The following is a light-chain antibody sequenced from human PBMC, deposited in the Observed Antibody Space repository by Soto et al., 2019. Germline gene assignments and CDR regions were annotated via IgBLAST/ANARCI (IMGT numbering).Light chain of an antibody. CDR2: EDN. CDR1: SSDVGSYNL. V-gene: IGLV2-23*01. CDR3: CSFAGSRYYV. J-gene: IGLJ1*01. Sequence: QSAPTQPASVSGSPGQSITISCTGTSSDVGSYNLVSWFRQHPGKAPKLLIYEDNKRPSGVSNRFSGSKSGSTASLTISGLQAEDEADYVCCSFAGSRYYVFGTGTKLTVL.